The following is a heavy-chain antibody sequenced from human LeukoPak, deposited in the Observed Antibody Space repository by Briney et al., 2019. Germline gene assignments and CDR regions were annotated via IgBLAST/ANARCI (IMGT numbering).Heavy chain of an antibody. CDR2: ISQSGRT. Sequence: PGETLCLTCAVSGGSISSTRRWWGVRAPPGEGLEGIGEISQSGRTNYNPSLKSRVTTSVDTSKNQFSLKLNSVTAADTAVYYCARGRNLEWYDYWGQGTLVTVSS. D-gene: IGHD3-3*01. V-gene: IGHV4-4*02. CDR1: GGSISSTRR. CDR3: ARGRNLEWYDY. J-gene: IGHJ4*02.